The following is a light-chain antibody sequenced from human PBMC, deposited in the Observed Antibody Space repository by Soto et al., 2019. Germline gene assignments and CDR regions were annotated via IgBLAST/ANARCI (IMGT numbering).Light chain of an antibody. V-gene: IGKV3-11*01. Sequence: EIVLTQSPATLSLSPGERATLSCRASQSVRRYLAWYQQKPGQAPRLLIYGASTRATGIPARFSGSGSGTDFTLTISSLEPEDFAVYYCQQRRNWPYTFGQGTKVDIK. J-gene: IGKJ2*01. CDR1: QSVRRY. CDR2: GAS. CDR3: QQRRNWPYT.